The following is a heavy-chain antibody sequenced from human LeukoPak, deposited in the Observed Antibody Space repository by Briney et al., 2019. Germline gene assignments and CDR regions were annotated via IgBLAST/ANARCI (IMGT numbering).Heavy chain of an antibody. CDR3: ARVARGGSYSYGYIDYYYYYYMGV. CDR1: GGSISSSSYY. V-gene: IGHV4-39*01. CDR2: IYYSGST. J-gene: IGHJ6*03. D-gene: IGHD5-18*01. Sequence: SETLSLTCTVSGGSISSSSYYWGWIRQPPGKGLEWNGSIYYSGSTYYNPSLKSRVTISVDTSKNQFSLKLSSVTAADTAVYYCARVARGGSYSYGYIDYYYYYYMGVWGKGTTVTVSS.